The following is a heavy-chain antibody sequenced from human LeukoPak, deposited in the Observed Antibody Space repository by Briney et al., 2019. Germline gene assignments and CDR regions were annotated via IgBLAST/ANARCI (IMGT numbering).Heavy chain of an antibody. J-gene: IGHJ4*02. CDR2: IKEDGSEQ. CDR3: ARDSFETDIDY. Sequence: PGGSLRLSCVASGFSFSRYWMSWVCQAPGKRLEWVANIKEDGSEQYYADSLKGRFTISRDNVKNSLYLHINSLRAEDTAVYYCARDSFETDIDYWGQGTPVTVSS. D-gene: IGHD1-14*01. CDR1: GFSFSRYW. V-gene: IGHV3-7*01.